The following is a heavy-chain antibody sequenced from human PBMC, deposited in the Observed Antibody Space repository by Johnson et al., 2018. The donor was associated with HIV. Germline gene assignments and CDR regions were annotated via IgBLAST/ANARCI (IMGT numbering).Heavy chain of an antibody. CDR3: ARPQGGAPLAMAFDI. J-gene: IGHJ3*02. CDR1: GFTFDDYA. V-gene: IGHV3-9*01. D-gene: IGHD3-16*01. Sequence: VQLVESGGGVVQPGRSLRLSCVASGFTFDDYAMHWVRQAPGKGLEWVSGISWNSGSIGYADSVKGRFTISRDNAKNSLYLQMNSLRAEDTAVYYCARPQGGAPLAMAFDIWGQGTMVTVSS. CDR2: ISWNSGSI.